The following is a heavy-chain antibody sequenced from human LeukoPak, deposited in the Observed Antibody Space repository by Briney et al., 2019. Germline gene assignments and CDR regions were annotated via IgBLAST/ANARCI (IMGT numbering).Heavy chain of an antibody. Sequence: PGGSLRLSCAASGFTFSSYWMHWVRQAPGKGLVWVSRINTDGSSTSYADSVKGRFTISRDNAKNTLYLQMNSLRAEDTAVYYCARDGFLEGLTPYYYYYMDVWGKGTTVTVSS. D-gene: IGHD3-3*01. CDR3: ARDGFLEGLTPYYYYYMDV. J-gene: IGHJ6*03. V-gene: IGHV3-74*01. CDR2: INTDGSST. CDR1: GFTFSSYW.